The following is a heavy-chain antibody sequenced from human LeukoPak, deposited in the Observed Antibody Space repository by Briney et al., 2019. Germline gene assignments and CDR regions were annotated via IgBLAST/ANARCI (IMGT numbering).Heavy chain of an antibody. D-gene: IGHD1-26*01. CDR1: GFTFNSYE. V-gene: IGHV3-48*03. CDR2: ISSSGGTT. CDR3: AREPPHSGMDV. Sequence: PGGSLRLSCAASGFTFNSYEMNWVREARGKGLEGVSYISSSGGTTYYADSMKGRFTISRDNAKNSLYLQMNSLKAEDTAVYYCAREPPHSGMDVWGKGTTVTVSS. J-gene: IGHJ6*04.